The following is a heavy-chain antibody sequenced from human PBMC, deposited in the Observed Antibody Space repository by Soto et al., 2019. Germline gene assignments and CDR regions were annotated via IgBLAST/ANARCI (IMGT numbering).Heavy chain of an antibody. D-gene: IGHD6-13*01. CDR1: GFTFSSYA. CDR2: ISYDGSNK. Sequence: QVQLVESGGGVVQPGRSLRLSCAASGFTFSSYAMHWVRQAPGKGLEWVAVISYDGSNKYYADPVKGRFTISRDNSKHTLYLHMNSLRAEDTAVYYCARPGVSPPYSSRWYFDYWGQGTLVTVSS. J-gene: IGHJ4*02. V-gene: IGHV3-30-3*01. CDR3: ARPGVSPPYSSRWYFDY.